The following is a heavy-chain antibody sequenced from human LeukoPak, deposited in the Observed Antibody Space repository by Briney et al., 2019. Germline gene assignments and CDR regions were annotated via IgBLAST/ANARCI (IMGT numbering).Heavy chain of an antibody. D-gene: IGHD3-10*01. CDR3: ASHVVRGVIPPT. CDR1: GFTFSSYS. Sequence: GGSLRLSCAASGFTFSSYSMNWVRQAPGKGLEWVSSISSSSSYIYYADSVKGRFTISRDNAKNSLYLQMNSLRAEDTAVYYCASHVVRGVIPPTWGQGTLVTVSS. J-gene: IGHJ5*02. V-gene: IGHV3-21*01. CDR2: ISSSSSYI.